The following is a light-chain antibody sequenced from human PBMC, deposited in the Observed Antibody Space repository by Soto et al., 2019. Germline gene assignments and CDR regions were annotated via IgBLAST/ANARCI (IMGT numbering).Light chain of an antibody. J-gene: IGKJ1*01. Sequence: DIQMTQSPSTLSASVGDSVTITCRASQTVTKWLAWYQQKPGKAPRLLIYDASSLESGVPSRFSGSGSGTDFSLPISSLQPDDFATYYCQQYNSYWTFGQGTKLEIK. CDR2: DAS. V-gene: IGKV1-5*01. CDR3: QQYNSYWT. CDR1: QTVTKW.